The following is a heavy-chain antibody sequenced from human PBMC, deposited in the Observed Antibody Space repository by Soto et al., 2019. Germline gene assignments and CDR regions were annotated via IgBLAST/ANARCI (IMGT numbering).Heavy chain of an antibody. CDR3: ARKEYDSSAYYGSYFYGMDV. J-gene: IGHJ6*02. V-gene: IGHV3-30-3*01. CDR2: ISYDGSDK. CDR1: GFTFITYG. D-gene: IGHD3-22*01. Sequence: GGSLRLSCAASGFTFITYGIHWVRQAPGEGLEWVAVISYDGSDKYYADSVKGRFTISRDNSKNTLYLQMNSLRAEDTAVYYCARKEYDSSAYYGSYFYGMDVWGQGSTVTVSS.